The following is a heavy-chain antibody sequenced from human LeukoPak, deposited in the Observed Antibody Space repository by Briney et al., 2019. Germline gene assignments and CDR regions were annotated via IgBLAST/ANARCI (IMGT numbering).Heavy chain of an antibody. D-gene: IGHD1-26*01. CDR2: INHSGST. V-gene: IGHV4-34*01. CDR1: GGSFSGYY. Sequence: PSETLSLTCAVYGGSFSGYYWSWIRQPAGKGLEWIGEINHSGSTNYNPSLKSRVTISVDTSKNQFSLKLSSVTAADTAVYYCARAGRGSYRPADYWGQGTLVTVSS. CDR3: ARAGRGSYRPADY. J-gene: IGHJ4*02.